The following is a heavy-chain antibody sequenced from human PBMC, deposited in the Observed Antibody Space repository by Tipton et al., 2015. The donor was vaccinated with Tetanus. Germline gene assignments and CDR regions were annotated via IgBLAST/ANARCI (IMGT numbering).Heavy chain of an antibody. CDR2: VPHGGST. V-gene: IGHV4-34*01. CDR1: GGSFSGNY. Sequence: TLSLTCAVYGGSFSGNYWNWIRQPPGKGLEWIGEVPHGGSTTYNPSLKSRVTISVDTSKNQFSLKLTSVTAADTAVHYCARGQAGPRANVWGQGTTVIVSS. J-gene: IGHJ6*02. D-gene: IGHD6-19*01. CDR3: ARGQAGPRANV.